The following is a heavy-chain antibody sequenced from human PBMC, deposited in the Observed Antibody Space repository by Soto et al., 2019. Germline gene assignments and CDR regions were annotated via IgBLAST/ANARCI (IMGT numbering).Heavy chain of an antibody. J-gene: IGHJ4*02. CDR2: ISAYNGNT. V-gene: IGHV1-18*01. CDR1: GYTFTSYG. D-gene: IGHD4-17*01. CDR3: ARADYGDYAVFDY. Sequence: QVQLVQSGAEVKKPGASVKVSCKASGYTFTSYGISWVRQAPGQGLEWMGWISAYNGNTNYAQKLQGRVTMTTDTSTITAYMGLRSVRSDDTSVYYCARADYGDYAVFDYWGQGTLVTVSS.